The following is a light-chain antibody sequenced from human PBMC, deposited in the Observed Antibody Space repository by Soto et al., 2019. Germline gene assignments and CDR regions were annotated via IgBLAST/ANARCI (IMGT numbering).Light chain of an antibody. CDR1: QGISDW. Sequence: DIQMTQSPSSLSASVRDRVTITCRASQGISDWLAWYQQKPEKAPKLLIYAASILRSGVPSRFSGSGYGTDFSLTISSLQPEDLATYYCKQSKSFPLTFGGGTKVEIK. J-gene: IGKJ4*01. CDR3: KQSKSFPLT. CDR2: AAS. V-gene: IGKV1-12*01.